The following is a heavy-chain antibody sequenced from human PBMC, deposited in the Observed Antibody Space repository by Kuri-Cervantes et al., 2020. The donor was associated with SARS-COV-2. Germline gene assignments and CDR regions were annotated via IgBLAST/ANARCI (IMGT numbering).Heavy chain of an antibody. D-gene: IGHD2-21*01. CDR3: ARPRRGLEHIVGQFDY. V-gene: IGHV3-21*01. CDR2: ISSSSSYI. Sequence: GGSLRLSCTASGFTFGDYAMSWVRQAPGKGLEWVSSISSSSSYIYYADSVKGRFTISRDNAKNSLYLQMNSLRAEDTAVYYCARPRRGLEHIVGQFDYWGQGTLVTVSS. J-gene: IGHJ4*02. CDR1: GFTFGDYA.